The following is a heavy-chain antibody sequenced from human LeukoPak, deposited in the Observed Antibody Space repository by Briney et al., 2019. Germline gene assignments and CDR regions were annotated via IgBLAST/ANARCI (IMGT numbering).Heavy chain of an antibody. Sequence: SETLSLTCTVSGGSISSYYWSWIRQPPGKGLEWIGYIYYSGSTNYNPSLKSRVTISVDTSKNQFSLKLSSVTAADTAAYYCARHVGRFFLPNWFDPWGQGTLVTVSS. CDR2: IYYSGST. V-gene: IGHV4-59*08. CDR1: GGSISSYY. D-gene: IGHD3-3*01. J-gene: IGHJ5*02. CDR3: ARHVGRFFLPNWFDP.